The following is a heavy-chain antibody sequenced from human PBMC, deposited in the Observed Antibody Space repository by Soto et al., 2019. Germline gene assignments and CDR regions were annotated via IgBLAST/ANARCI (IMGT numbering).Heavy chain of an antibody. CDR1: GFTFSNAW. V-gene: IGHV3-15*01. D-gene: IGHD4-17*01. J-gene: IGHJ4*02. CDR3: TTAEVNYGDYVGGYYFDY. CDR2: IKSKTDGGTT. Sequence: GGSLRLSCAASGFTFSNAWMSWVRQAPGKGLEWVGRIKSKTDGGTTDYAAPVKGRFTISRDDSKNTLYLQMNSLKTEDTAVYYCTTAEVNYGDYVGGYYFDYWGQGTLVTVSS.